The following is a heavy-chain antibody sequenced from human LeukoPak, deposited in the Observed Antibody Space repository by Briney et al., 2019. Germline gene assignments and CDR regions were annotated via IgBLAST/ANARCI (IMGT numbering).Heavy chain of an antibody. V-gene: IGHV3-30-3*01. Sequence: GGSLRLSCAASGFTFSSYAMHWVRQAPGKGLEWVAVISYDGSNKYYADSVKGRFTISRDNSNNTLNLELKSLRVEDTAVYYCVRGVFNWPAARIDYWGQGTLVTVSS. D-gene: IGHD6-13*01. CDR3: VRGVFNWPAARIDY. CDR2: ISYDGSNK. J-gene: IGHJ4*02. CDR1: GFTFSSYA.